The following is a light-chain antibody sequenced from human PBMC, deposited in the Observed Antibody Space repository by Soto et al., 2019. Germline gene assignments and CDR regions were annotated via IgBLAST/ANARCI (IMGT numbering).Light chain of an antibody. CDR2: DTS. V-gene: IGKV3-15*01. Sequence: EVVMTQSPATLSASPGESATLSCRASQGIGDTLAWYQHKPGQTPRLLIYDTSTRATGVPARFSGSRSGTEFTLSINSQQSEYCSVYYCQRYNYWPLTFGGGTKVESK. CDR3: QRYNYWPLT. J-gene: IGKJ4*01. CDR1: QGIGDT.